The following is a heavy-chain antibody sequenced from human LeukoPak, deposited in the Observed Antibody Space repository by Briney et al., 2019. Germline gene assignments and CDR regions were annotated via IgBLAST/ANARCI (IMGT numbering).Heavy chain of an antibody. CDR3: ARGSSSWYGGLDY. V-gene: IGHV1-69*13. Sequence: ASVKVSCKASGGTFSSYAISWVRQAPGQGLEWMGGIIPIFGTANYAQKFQGRVTITADESTSTAYMELSSLRSEDTAVCYCARGSSSWYGGLDYWGQGTLVTVSS. CDR2: IIPIFGTA. CDR1: GGTFSSYA. J-gene: IGHJ4*02. D-gene: IGHD6-13*01.